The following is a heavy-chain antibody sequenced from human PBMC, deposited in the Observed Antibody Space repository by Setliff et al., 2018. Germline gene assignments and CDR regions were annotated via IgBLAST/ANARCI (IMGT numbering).Heavy chain of an antibody. CDR3: ARAHTWSLPNDNSGYPGWFDP. D-gene: IGHD3-22*01. CDR2: IYRSGGT. Sequence: SETLSLTCAVSGGSITSTNRWTWVRQPPGKGLEWIGEIYRSGGTNYNPSLKSRVTMSVDTSKNHVSLKLSSVTAADTAVYYCARAHTWSLPNDNSGYPGWFDPWGQGTLVTVSS. CDR1: GGSITSTNR. J-gene: IGHJ5*02. V-gene: IGHV4-4*02.